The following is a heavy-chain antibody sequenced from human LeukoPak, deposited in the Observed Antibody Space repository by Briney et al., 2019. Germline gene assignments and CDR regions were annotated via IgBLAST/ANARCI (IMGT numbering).Heavy chain of an antibody. Sequence: GASVKVSCKASGYTFTGYYMHWVRQAPGQGLEWMGWINPNSGGTNYAQKFQGRVTMTRDTSISTAYMELSRLRSDDTAVYYCARVRLGRVVVVAAFTPGRVPPNPLDYWGQGTLVTVSS. J-gene: IGHJ4*02. CDR1: GYTFTGYY. CDR2: INPNSGGT. V-gene: IGHV1-2*02. CDR3: ARVRLGRVVVVAAFTPGRVPPNPLDY. D-gene: IGHD2-15*01.